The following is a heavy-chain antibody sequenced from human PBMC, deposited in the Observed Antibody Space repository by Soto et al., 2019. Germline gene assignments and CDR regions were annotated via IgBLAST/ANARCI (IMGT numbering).Heavy chain of an antibody. D-gene: IGHD5-12*01. CDR1: GGSISRSSYY. Sequence: SETLSLTCTVSGGSISRSSYYWGWIRQPPGKGLEWIGSIYYSGSTYYNPSLKSRVTISVDTSKNQFSLKLSSVTAADTAVYYCARHQVATKAVAVSYFDYWGQGTLVPVS. CDR2: IYYSGST. V-gene: IGHV4-39*01. J-gene: IGHJ4*02. CDR3: ARHQVATKAVAVSYFDY.